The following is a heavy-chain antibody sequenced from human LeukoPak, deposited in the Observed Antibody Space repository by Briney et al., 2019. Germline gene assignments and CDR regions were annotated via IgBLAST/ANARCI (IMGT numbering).Heavy chain of an antibody. CDR2: MNPNSGNT. CDR3: AGRMIDP. D-gene: IGHD2-15*01. Sequence: ASVKVSCKASGYTFTSYGISWVRQAPGQGLEWMGWMNPNSGNTGYAQKFQGRVTITRNTSISTAYMELSSLRSEDTAVYYCAGRMIDPWGQGTMVTVSS. CDR1: GYTFTSYG. J-gene: IGHJ5*02. V-gene: IGHV1-8*03.